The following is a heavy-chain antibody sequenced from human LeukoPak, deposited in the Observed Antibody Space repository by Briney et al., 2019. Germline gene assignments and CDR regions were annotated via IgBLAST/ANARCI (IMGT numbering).Heavy chain of an antibody. CDR2: INHSGST. CDR3: ARAHGSRSDSYFISY. J-gene: IGHJ4*02. CDR1: GGSWSVYY. Sequence: PSETLSLTCDVYGGSWSVYYWIWIRQPPGKGLEWIGEINHSGSTNHNPSLKSRVTISVDTSKNQFSLKVSSVTAADMAVYYCARAHGSRSDSYFISYWAQGTRVTVSS. V-gene: IGHV4-34*01. D-gene: IGHD6-13*01.